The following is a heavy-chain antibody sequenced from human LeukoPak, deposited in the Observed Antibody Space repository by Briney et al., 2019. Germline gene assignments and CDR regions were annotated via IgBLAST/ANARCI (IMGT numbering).Heavy chain of an antibody. CDR3: ARLHPGDYYDSSGPHGGLSWFDP. CDR2: IYPGDSDT. D-gene: IGHD3-22*01. J-gene: IGHJ5*02. Sequence: KPGESLKISCKGSGYSLTSYWIGWVRQMPGKGLEWMGIIYPGDSDTRYSPSFQDQVTISADKSISTAYLQWSSLKASDTAMYYCARLHPGDYYDSSGPHGGLSWFDPWGQGTLVTVSS. V-gene: IGHV5-51*01. CDR1: GYSLTSYW.